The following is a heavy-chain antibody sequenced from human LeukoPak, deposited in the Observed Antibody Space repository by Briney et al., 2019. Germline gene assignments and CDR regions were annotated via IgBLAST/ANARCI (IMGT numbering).Heavy chain of an antibody. J-gene: IGHJ3*02. D-gene: IGHD1-26*01. CDR1: GGSISSYY. CDR3: ARQGVGATDAFDI. CDR2: IYYSGST. V-gene: IGHV4-59*08. Sequence: PSETLSLTCTVSGGSISSYYWSWIRQPPGKGLEWIGYIYYSGSTNYNPSLKSRVTISVDTSKNQFSLKLSSVTAADTAVYYCARQGVGATDAFDIWGQGTMVTVSS.